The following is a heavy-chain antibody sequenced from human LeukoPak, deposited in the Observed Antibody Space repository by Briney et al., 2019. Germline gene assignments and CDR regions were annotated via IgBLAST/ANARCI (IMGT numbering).Heavy chain of an antibody. J-gene: IGHJ3*02. CDR3: ARDRAYNWNDADAFNI. CDR1: GYAFTSYG. V-gene: IGHV1-18*01. Sequence: GASAKVSCKASGYAFTSYGITWVRQAPGQGLEWMGWISPYNGNTHYEQILQGRVTMTADTSTSTAYMELRSLRSDDTAVYYCARDRAYNWNDADAFNIWGQGTMVTVSS. CDR2: ISPYNGNT. D-gene: IGHD1-1*01.